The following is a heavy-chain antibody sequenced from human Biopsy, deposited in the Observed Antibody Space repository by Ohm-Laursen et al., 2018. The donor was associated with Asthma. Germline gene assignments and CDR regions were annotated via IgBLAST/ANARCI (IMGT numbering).Heavy chain of an antibody. Sequence: SLRLSCTASGFAVSRDHMFWVRQAPGKGLEWVSVIYSGGTSHTADSVRGRFTISRDYSKNTLYLQMHSLRAQDTAVYYCARGDSSNWSHYYFDYWGQGTLVTVSS. J-gene: IGHJ4*02. CDR2: IYSGGTS. D-gene: IGHD3-22*01. CDR3: ARGDSSNWSHYYFDY. CDR1: GFAVSRDH. V-gene: IGHV3-53*01.